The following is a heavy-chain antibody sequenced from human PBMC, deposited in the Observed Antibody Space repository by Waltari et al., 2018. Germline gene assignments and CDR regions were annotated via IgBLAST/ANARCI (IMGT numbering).Heavy chain of an antibody. D-gene: IGHD7-27*01. CDR3: AREAGEDAFDI. J-gene: IGHJ3*02. CDR1: GFTFSSYD. Sequence: EVQLVESGGGLVQPGGSLRLSCAASGFTFSSYDMHWVRQATGKGLELVSAIGTAGDTYYPGSVKGRFTISRENAKNSLYLQMNSLRAGDTAVYYCAREAGEDAFDIWGQGTMVTVSS. V-gene: IGHV3-13*01. CDR2: IGTAGDT.